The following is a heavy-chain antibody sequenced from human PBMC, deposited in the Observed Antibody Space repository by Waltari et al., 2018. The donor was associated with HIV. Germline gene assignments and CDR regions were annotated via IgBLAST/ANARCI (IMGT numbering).Heavy chain of an antibody. V-gene: IGHV3-9*01. CDR3: AKGTAEYYGSGRLGV. CDR1: GFTFDYYA. Sequence: EVQLVESGGGLVQPVRSLRLSCAASGFTFDYYAIHWVRQAPGKGLEWVSGISWNSGSIGYADSVKGRFTISRDNAKNSLYLQMNSLRAEDTALYYCAKGTAEYYGSGRLGVWGQGTTVTVSS. D-gene: IGHD3-10*01. J-gene: IGHJ6*02. CDR2: ISWNSGSI.